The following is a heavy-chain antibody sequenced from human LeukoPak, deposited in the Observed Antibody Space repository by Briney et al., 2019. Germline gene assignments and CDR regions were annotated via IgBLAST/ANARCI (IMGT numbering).Heavy chain of an antibody. CDR1: GGTFSSYA. CDR2: IIPIFGTA. D-gene: IGHD2-15*01. Sequence: SVKVSCKASGGTFSSYAISWVRQAPGQGLEWMGGIIPIFGTANYAQKFQGRVTITADESTSTAYMELSSLRSEDTAVYYCATDQFNYCSGGSCYGDWGQGTLVTVSS. V-gene: IGHV1-69*13. J-gene: IGHJ4*02. CDR3: ATDQFNYCSGGSCYGD.